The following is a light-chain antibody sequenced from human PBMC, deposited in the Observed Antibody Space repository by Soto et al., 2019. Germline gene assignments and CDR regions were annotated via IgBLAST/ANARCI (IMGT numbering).Light chain of an antibody. J-gene: IGKJ5*01. CDR2: GAS. CDR1: QSVDRN. CDR3: QQYNYWPPIT. V-gene: IGKV3D-15*01. Sequence: EIVMTQSPGTLSVSTEEGATLSCRASQSVDRNLAWYQQKPGQAPRLLIYGASTRPTGIPDRFSGSGSGTEFSLTISSLQSEDFAVYYCQQYNYWPPITFGQGTRLEIK.